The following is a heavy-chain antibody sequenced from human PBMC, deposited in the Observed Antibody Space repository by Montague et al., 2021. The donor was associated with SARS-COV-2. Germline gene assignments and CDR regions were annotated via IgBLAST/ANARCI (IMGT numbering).Heavy chain of an antibody. D-gene: IGHD2-15*01. J-gene: IGHJ4*02. V-gene: IGHV4-31*03. CDR3: ARLTDGYGSGGSCYWGTGFDY. CDR2: IYYSGST. CDR1: GGSISSGGYY. Sequence: TLSLTCTVSGGSISSGGYYWSWMRQHPGKGLEWIGYIYYSGSTYSNPSLEIRVTISVDTTKNQLSLKLSSVTDADTAVYYWARLTDGYGSGGSCYWGTGFDYWGQGTLVTVSS.